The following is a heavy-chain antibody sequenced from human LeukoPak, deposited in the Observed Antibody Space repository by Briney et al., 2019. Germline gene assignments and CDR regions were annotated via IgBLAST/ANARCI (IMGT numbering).Heavy chain of an antibody. V-gene: IGHV3-23*01. CDR1: GFTFSSYA. Sequence: PGGSLRLSCAASGFTFSSYAMSWVRQAPGKGLEWVSAISGSGGSTYYADSVKGRFTISRDNSKNTLYLQMNSLRAEDTAVYYCARALGYSYGYAVDYWGQGTLVTVSS. J-gene: IGHJ4*02. CDR2: ISGSGGST. D-gene: IGHD5-18*01. CDR3: ARALGYSYGYAVDY.